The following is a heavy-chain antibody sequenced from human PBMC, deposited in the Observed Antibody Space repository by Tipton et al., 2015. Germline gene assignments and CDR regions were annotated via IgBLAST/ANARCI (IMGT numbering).Heavy chain of an antibody. CDR1: GDSVSSNSAT. J-gene: IGHJ2*01. Sequence: PGLVKPSQSLSLTCGISGDSVSSNSATWNWFRRSPSRGLEWLGRTYYRSKWYYDYAVSVKSRITINPDTSKNQFSLHLNSVTPEDTAVYYCARDGDFWYFDLWGRGTLVTVSS. CDR2: TYYRSKWYY. D-gene: IGHD4-17*01. CDR3: ARDGDFWYFDL. V-gene: IGHV6-1*01.